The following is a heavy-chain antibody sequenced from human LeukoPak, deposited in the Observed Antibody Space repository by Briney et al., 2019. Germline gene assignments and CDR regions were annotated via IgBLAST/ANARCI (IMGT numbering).Heavy chain of an antibody. CDR2: INPNSGGT. V-gene: IGHV1-2*02. CDR3: ARATIADSSTYYIDY. J-gene: IGHJ4*02. D-gene: IGHD3-22*01. Sequence: VASVKVSCKASGYTFTSYGISWVRQAPGQGLEWMGWINPNSGGTNYAQKFQGRVTMTRDMSISTAYMEVSRLTSDDTAVYYCARATIADSSTYYIDYWGLGTLVTVSS. CDR1: GYTFTSYG.